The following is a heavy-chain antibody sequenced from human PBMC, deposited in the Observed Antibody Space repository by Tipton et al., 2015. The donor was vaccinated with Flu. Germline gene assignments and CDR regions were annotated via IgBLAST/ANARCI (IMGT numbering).Heavy chain of an antibody. CDR2: IYYSGST. D-gene: IGHD1-1*01. CDR3: ARLARGGTAGY. Sequence: LRLSCAASGFTFSNAWMSWVRQAPGKGLEWIGYIYYSGSTNYNPSLMSRVTISADTSKNQFSLKLSSVTAADTAVYYCARLARGGTAGYWGQGTLVTVSS. J-gene: IGHJ4*02. V-gene: IGHV4-59*08. CDR1: GFTFSNAW.